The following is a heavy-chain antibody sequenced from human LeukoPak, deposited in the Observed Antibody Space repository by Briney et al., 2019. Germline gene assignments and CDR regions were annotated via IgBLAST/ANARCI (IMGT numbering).Heavy chain of an antibody. Sequence: GGSLRLSCAASGFTFSSYSMNWVRQAPGKGLEWVSSITSSSSYIYYADSVKGRFTISRDNAKNSLYLQMNSLRAEDTAVYYCARGSGYYYDSSGADYWGQGTLVTVSS. CDR3: ARGSGYYYDSSGADY. J-gene: IGHJ4*02. V-gene: IGHV3-21*01. CDR2: ITSSSSYI. CDR1: GFTFSSYS. D-gene: IGHD3-22*01.